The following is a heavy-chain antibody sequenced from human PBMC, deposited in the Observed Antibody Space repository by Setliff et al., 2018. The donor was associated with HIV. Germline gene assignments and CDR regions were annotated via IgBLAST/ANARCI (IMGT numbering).Heavy chain of an antibody. Sequence: GGSLRLSCAASGFTFSSYAMSWVRQAPGKGLEWVSAISGSGGSTWYADSVKGRFTISRDNSKNTLYLQMNSLRAEDTAVYYCVRDSINYDKAFDIWGQGTMVTVSS. J-gene: IGHJ3*02. D-gene: IGHD3-16*01. CDR1: GFTFSSYA. V-gene: IGHV3-23*01. CDR3: VRDSINYDKAFDI. CDR2: ISGSGGST.